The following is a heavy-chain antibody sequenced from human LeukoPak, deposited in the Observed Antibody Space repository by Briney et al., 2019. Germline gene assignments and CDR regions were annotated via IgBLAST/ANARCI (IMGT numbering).Heavy chain of an antibody. CDR2: MNPNSGNT. Sequence: ASVKVSCRASGYTFTSYDINWVRQATGQGLEWMGWMNPNSGNTGYAQKFQGRVTMTRNTSISTAYMELSSLRSEDTAVYYCARVARYCTNGVCYTAINYFDYWGQGTLVTVSS. D-gene: IGHD2-8*01. CDR1: GYTFTSYD. J-gene: IGHJ4*02. V-gene: IGHV1-8*01. CDR3: ARVARYCTNGVCYTAINYFDY.